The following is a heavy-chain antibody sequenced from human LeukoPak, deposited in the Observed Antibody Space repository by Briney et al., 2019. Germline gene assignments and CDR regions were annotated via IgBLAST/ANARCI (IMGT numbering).Heavy chain of an antibody. D-gene: IGHD1-7*01. J-gene: IGHJ4*02. Sequence: GGSLRLSCSASGFTVSSNYMSWVRQAPGKGLEWVSVIYSGGSTYYADSVKGRFTISRDNSKNTPYLQMNSLRAEDTAGYYCARQGELELRTFFDYWGQGTLVTVSS. CDR3: ARQGELELRTFFDY. V-gene: IGHV3-66*02. CDR1: GFTVSSNY. CDR2: IYSGGST.